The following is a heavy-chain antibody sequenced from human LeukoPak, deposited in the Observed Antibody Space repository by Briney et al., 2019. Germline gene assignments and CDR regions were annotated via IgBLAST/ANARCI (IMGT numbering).Heavy chain of an antibody. J-gene: IGHJ4*02. CDR1: GFTFSNYA. CDR3: AKDQKMHGDY. D-gene: IGHD3-10*01. V-gene: IGHV3-23*01. CDR2: ISGNGGST. Sequence: GGSLRLSCAASGFTFSNYAMSWVRQAPGKGLEWISLISGNGGSTYYTDSVKGRFTISRDNSRNTLFLQMNSLRAEDTAVYYCAKDQKMHGDYWGQGTLVTVSS.